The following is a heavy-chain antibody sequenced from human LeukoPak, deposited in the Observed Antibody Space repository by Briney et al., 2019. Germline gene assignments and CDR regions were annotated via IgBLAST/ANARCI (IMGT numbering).Heavy chain of an antibody. D-gene: IGHD6-19*01. CDR1: GGTFSSYA. V-gene: IGHV1-69*13. J-gene: IGHJ6*03. CDR2: IIPIFGTA. Sequence: ASVKVSCKASGGTFSSYAISWVRQAPGQGLEWMGGIIPIFGTANYAQKFQGRVTITADESTSTAYMELSSLRSEDTAVYYCARDGYSSGWTNHYYYYMDVWGKGTTVTISS. CDR3: ARDGYSSGWTNHYYYYMDV.